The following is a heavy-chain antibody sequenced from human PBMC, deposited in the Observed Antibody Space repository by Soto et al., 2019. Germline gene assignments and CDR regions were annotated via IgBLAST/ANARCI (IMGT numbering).Heavy chain of an antibody. CDR2: INPNSGGT. D-gene: IGHD6-13*01. Sequence: ASVKVSCKASGYTFTGYYMHWVRQAPGQGLEWMGWINPNSGGTNYAQKFQGRVTMTRDTSISTAYMELSRLRSDDTAVYYCASRRDSSSWLTVDYWGQGTLVTVSS. CDR3: ASRRDSSSWLTVDY. CDR1: GYTFTGYY. V-gene: IGHV1-2*02. J-gene: IGHJ4*02.